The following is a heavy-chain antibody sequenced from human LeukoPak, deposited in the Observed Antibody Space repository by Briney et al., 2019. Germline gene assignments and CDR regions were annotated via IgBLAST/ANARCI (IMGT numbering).Heavy chain of an antibody. D-gene: IGHD3-10*01. Sequence: SETLSLTCTVSGGSISSYYWSWIRQPPGKGLEWIGEINHSGSTNYNPSLKSRVTISVDTSKNQFSLKLSSVTAADTAVYYCARLGYGSGSYYNDYWGQGTLVTVSS. V-gene: IGHV4-34*01. CDR1: GGSISSYY. J-gene: IGHJ4*02. CDR3: ARLGYGSGSYYNDY. CDR2: INHSGST.